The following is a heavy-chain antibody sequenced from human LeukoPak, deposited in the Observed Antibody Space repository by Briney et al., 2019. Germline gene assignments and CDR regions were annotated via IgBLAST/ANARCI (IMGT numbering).Heavy chain of an antibody. Sequence: GGSLRLSCAASGFTFSSYAMSWVRQAPGKGLEWVSATSGSGGSTYYADSVKGRFTISRDNSKNTLYLQMNSLRAEDTAVYYCAKGTNYYDSSGYLGDWGQGTLVTVSS. V-gene: IGHV3-23*01. CDR3: AKGTNYYDSSGYLGD. D-gene: IGHD3-22*01. CDR2: TSGSGGST. J-gene: IGHJ4*02. CDR1: GFTFSSYA.